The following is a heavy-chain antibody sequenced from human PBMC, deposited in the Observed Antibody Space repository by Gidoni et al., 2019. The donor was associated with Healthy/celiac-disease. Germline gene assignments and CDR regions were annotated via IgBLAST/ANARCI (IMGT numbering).Heavy chain of an antibody. CDR2: MTPNSGNT. J-gene: IGHJ5*02. CDR1: GYTFTSYD. Sequence: VQLVQSGAAVKTPAASMKVSCKASGYTFTSYDINWVRQATGQGLEWMGWMTPNSGNTGYAQKFQGRVTMARNTSISTAYMELSSLRSEDTAVYYCARGITIFGVALSWGQGTLVTVSS. V-gene: IGHV1-8*01. D-gene: IGHD3-3*01. CDR3: ARGITIFGVALS.